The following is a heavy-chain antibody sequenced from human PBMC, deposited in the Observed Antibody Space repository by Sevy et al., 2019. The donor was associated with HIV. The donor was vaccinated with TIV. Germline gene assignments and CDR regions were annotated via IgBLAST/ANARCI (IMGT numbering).Heavy chain of an antibody. J-gene: IGHJ6*02. CDR3: AKSTSTSSDGWFTTMVGYYYYGMDV. CDR2: ISWNSGSI. V-gene: IGHV3-9*01. Sequence: GGSLRLSCAASGFTFDDYAMHWVRQAPGKGLEWVSGISWNSGSIGYADSVKGRFTISRDNAKNSLYLQMNSLRAEDTALYYCAKSTSTSSDGWFTTMVGYYYYGMDVWGQGTTVTVAS. CDR1: GFTFDDYA. D-gene: IGHD6-19*01.